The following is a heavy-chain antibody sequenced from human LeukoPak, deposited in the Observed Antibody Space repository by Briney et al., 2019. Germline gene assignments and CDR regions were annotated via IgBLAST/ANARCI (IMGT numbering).Heavy chain of an antibody. V-gene: IGHV4-34*01. J-gene: IGHJ4*02. CDR1: GGSFSGYY. Sequence: PWETLSLTCAVYGGSFSGYYWSWIRQPPGKGLEWIGEINHSGSTNYNPSLKSRVTISVDTSKNQFSLKLSSVTAADTAVYYCARNRAAARAPFDYWGQGTLVTVSS. CDR3: ARNRAAARAPFDY. D-gene: IGHD2-2*01. CDR2: INHSGST.